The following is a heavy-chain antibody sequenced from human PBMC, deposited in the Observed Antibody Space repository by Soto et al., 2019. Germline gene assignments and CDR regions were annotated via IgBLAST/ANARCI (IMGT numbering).Heavy chain of an antibody. Sequence: GGSLRLSCAASGFTFDDYAMHWVRQDPGKGLEWVSGISWNSGSIGYADSVKGRFTISRDNAKNSLYLQMNSLRAEDTALYYCAKDLALAGTSYYYMDVWGKGTTVTVSS. CDR3: AKDLALAGTSYYYMDV. CDR1: GFTFDDYA. CDR2: ISWNSGSI. D-gene: IGHD6-19*01. J-gene: IGHJ6*03. V-gene: IGHV3-9*01.